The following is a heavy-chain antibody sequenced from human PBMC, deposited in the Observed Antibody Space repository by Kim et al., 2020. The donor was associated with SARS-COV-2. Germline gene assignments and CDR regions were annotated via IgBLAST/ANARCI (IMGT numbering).Heavy chain of an antibody. Sequence: GGSLRLSCAASGFTFSSYGMHWVRQAPGKGLEWVAVIWYDGSNKYYADSVKGRFTISRDNSKNTLYLQMNSLRAEDTAVYYCARDGPYYYDSSGYYSTRSFDIWGQGTMVTVSS. CDR2: IWYDGSNK. D-gene: IGHD3-22*01. CDR1: GFTFSSYG. J-gene: IGHJ3*02. V-gene: IGHV3-33*01. CDR3: ARDGPYYYDSSGYYSTRSFDI.